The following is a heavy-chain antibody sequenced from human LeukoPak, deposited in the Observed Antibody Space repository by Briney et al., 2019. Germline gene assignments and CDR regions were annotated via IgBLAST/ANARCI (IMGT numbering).Heavy chain of an antibody. CDR1: GGSISNYY. J-gene: IGHJ4*02. D-gene: IGHD3-22*01. V-gene: IGHV4-4*07. CDR2: MYISGST. Sequence: PSETLSLTCTVSGGSISNYYWSWIRQPAGKGLEWIGRMYISGSTHYNPSLKSRVTKSADTSKNQFSLKLSSVTAADTAVYYCARDGSYYDRSGPPYYFDYWGQGTLVTVSS. CDR3: ARDGSYYDRSGPPYYFDY.